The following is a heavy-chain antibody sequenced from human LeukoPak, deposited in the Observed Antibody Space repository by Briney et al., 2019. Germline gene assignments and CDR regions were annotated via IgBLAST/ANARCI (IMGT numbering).Heavy chain of an antibody. CDR3: ARCTAGGFGVVIGPFDY. Sequence: GASVKVSCKASGYTFTSYGISWVRQAPGQGLEWMGWISAYNGNTNYAQKLQGRVIITTDTSTSTAYMELRSLRSDDTAVYYCARCTAGGFGVVIGPFDYWGQGTLVTVSS. J-gene: IGHJ4*02. CDR2: ISAYNGNT. CDR1: GYTFTSYG. V-gene: IGHV1-18*01. D-gene: IGHD3-3*01.